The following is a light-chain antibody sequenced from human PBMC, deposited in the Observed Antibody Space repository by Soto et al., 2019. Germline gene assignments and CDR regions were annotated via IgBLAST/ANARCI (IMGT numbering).Light chain of an antibody. CDR1: SSDVGGYGY. V-gene: IGLV2-8*01. Sequence: QSALTQPPSASGSPGQSVTISCTGTSSDVGGYGYVSWYQQQPGKAPKLMIFEVTKRASGVPNRFSGSKSGNTASLTVSGLQAEDEADYYCSSYAGSNTDVVFGGGTKLTVL. CDR3: SSYAGSNTDVV. J-gene: IGLJ2*01. CDR2: EVT.